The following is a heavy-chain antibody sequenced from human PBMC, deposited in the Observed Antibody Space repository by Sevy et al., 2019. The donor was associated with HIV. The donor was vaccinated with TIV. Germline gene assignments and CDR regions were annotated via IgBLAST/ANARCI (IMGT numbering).Heavy chain of an antibody. CDR1: GFTFSSYG. V-gene: IGHV3-33*01. J-gene: IGHJ4*02. CDR2: IWYVGSNK. CDR3: ASGRVVVPAGTGLPPDY. D-gene: IGHD2-2*01. Sequence: GGSLRLSCAASGFTFSSYGMHWVRQAPGKGLEWVAVIWYVGSNKYYADSVKGRFTISRDNSKNTLYLQMNSLRAEDTAVYYCASGRVVVPAGTGLPPDYWGQGTLVTVSS.